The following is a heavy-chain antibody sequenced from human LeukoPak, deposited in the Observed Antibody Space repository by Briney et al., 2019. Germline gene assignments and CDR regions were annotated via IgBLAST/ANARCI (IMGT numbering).Heavy chain of an antibody. CDR3: AKEREYSHYDFWSGYLYYFDY. J-gene: IGHJ4*02. CDR1: GFTFSSNY. V-gene: IGHV3-23*01. D-gene: IGHD3-3*01. Sequence: GGSLRLSCVASGFTFSSNYMTWVRQAPGKGLEWVSYISDDSTTNYYADSVKGRFTISRDNSKNTLYLQMNSLRAEDTAVYYCAKEREYSHYDFWSGYLYYFDYWGQGTLVTVSS. CDR2: ISDDSTTN.